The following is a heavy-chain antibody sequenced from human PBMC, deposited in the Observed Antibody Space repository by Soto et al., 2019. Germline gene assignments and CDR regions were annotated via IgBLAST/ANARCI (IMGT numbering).Heavy chain of an antibody. Sequence: SETLCLTCTVSGGSISSYYWSWIRQPPGKGLEWIGYIYYSGSTNYNPSLKSRVTISVDTSKNQFSLKLSSVTAADTAVYYCARTFPGIGVAVPGRWFDPSGQGTLVTVSS. CDR3: ARTFPGIGVAVPGRWFDP. V-gene: IGHV4-59*01. CDR1: GGSISSYY. J-gene: IGHJ5*02. CDR2: IYYSGST. D-gene: IGHD6-19*01.